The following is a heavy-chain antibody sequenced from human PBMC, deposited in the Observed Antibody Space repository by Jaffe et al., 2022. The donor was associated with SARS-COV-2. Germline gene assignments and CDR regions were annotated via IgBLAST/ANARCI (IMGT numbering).Heavy chain of an antibody. CDR1: GGSISSSSYY. V-gene: IGHV4-39*01. D-gene: IGHD3-22*01. CDR2: IYYSGST. Sequence: QLQLQESGPGLVKPSETLSLTCTVSGGSISSSSYYWGWIRQPPGKGLEWIGSIYYSGSTYYNPSLKSRVTISVDTSKNQFSLKLSSVTAADTAVYYCARLGGDVDYYDSSGYAFPFYYGMDVWGQGTTVTVSS. CDR3: ARLGGDVDYYDSSGYAFPFYYGMDV. J-gene: IGHJ6*02.